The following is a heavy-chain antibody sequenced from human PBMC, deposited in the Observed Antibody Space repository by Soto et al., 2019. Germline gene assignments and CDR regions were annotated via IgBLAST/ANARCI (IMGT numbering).Heavy chain of an antibody. V-gene: IGHV2-5*02. CDR3: ARKREGSGRSYSWFDP. CDR1: GFSLNTSGEG. Sequence: QITLKESGPKVVKPTQILTLTCTFSGFSLNTSGEGVGWIRQPPGKALEWLALIFWDDAVRYSPSLPGRLTVMRDPSKNQVVLTMANVDPVDTATYYCARKREGSGRSYSWFDPWGQGALVTVSS. D-gene: IGHD2-15*01. CDR2: IFWDDAV. J-gene: IGHJ5*02.